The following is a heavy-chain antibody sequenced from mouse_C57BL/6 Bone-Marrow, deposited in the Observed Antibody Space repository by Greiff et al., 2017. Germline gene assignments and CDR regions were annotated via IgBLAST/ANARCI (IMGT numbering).Heavy chain of an antibody. CDR2: IYPGDGDT. CDR3: ARSGGSSYWYFDV. V-gene: IGHV1-82*01. J-gene: IGHJ1*03. Sequence: QVQLQQSGPELVKPGASVKISCKACGYAFSSSWMNWVKQRPGKGLEWIGRIYPGDGDTNYNGKFKGKATLTADKSSSTAYMQLSSLTSEDSAVYFCARSGGSSYWYFDVWGTGTTVTVSS. CDR1: GYAFSSSW. D-gene: IGHD1-1*01.